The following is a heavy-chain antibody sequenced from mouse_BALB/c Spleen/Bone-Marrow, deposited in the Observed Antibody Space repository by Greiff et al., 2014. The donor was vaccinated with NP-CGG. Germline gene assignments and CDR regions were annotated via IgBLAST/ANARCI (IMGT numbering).Heavy chain of an antibody. J-gene: IGHJ4*01. CDR3: ARNYDYDGGYYAMDY. V-gene: IGHV1-7*01. Sequence: VQLVESGAELAKPGASVKMSCKASGYNFISYWMHWVKQRPGQGLEWIGYINPSTGYTEYNQKFKDKATLTADKSSSKAYTQLSSLTSEDSAVYYCARNYDYDGGYYAMDYWGQGTSVTVSS. CDR2: INPSTGYT. D-gene: IGHD2-4*01. CDR1: GYNFISYW.